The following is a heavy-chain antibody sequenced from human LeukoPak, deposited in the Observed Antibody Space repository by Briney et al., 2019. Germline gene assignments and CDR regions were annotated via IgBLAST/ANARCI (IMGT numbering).Heavy chain of an antibody. CDR1: GYSISSGYY. D-gene: IGHD3-10*01. CDR2: IYHSGST. V-gene: IGHV4-38-2*01. J-gene: IGHJ4*02. CDR3: AKGVRGLWFGELLYTNYYFDY. Sequence: SETLSLTCAVSGYSISSGYYWGWIRQPPGKGLEWIGIIYHSGSTYYNPSLKSRVTISVDTSKNQFSLKLSSVTAADTAVYYCAKGVRGLWFGELLYTNYYFDYWGQGTLVTVSS.